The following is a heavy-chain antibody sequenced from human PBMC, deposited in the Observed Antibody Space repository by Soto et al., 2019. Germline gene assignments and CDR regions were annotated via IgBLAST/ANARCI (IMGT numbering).Heavy chain of an antibody. Sequence: AASVKVPCKASGYTFTGYYMHWVRQAPGQGLEWMGWINPNSGGTNYAQKFQGRVTMTRDTSISTAYMELSRLRSDDTAVYYCAITTVTTLGFDYWGQGTLVTVSS. CDR3: AITTVTTLGFDY. J-gene: IGHJ4*02. D-gene: IGHD4-4*01. V-gene: IGHV1-2*02. CDR1: GYTFTGYY. CDR2: INPNSGGT.